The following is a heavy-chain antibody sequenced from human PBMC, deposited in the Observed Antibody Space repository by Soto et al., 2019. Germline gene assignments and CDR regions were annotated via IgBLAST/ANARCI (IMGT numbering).Heavy chain of an antibody. CDR2: INHSGST. CDR1: GGSFSGYY. V-gene: IGHV4-34*01. D-gene: IGHD1-26*01. J-gene: IGHJ5*02. CDR3: AREGGSGSYPAYWFDP. Sequence: LSLTCAVYGGSFSGYYWSWIRQPPGKGLEWIGEINHSGSTNYNPSLKSRATISVDTSKNQFSLKLSSVTAADTAVYYCAREGGSGSYPAYWFDPWGQGTLVTVSS.